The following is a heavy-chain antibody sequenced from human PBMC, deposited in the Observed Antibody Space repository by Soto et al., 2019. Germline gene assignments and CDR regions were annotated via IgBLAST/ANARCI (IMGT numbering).Heavy chain of an antibody. CDR2: IYYSGTT. CDR3: ARLGGSFAVPHFDY. Sequence: PLEAPSLTSTVSGGYIKHFYWTRIRQPPGKGLEWMGYIYYSGTTTNYNPSLKSRVTLSVDTSKNQFSLKLSSVTAADTAVYYCARLGGSFAVPHFDYWGQGTLVTVSS. V-gene: IGHV4-59*08. D-gene: IGHD1-26*01. CDR1: GGYIKHFY. J-gene: IGHJ4*02.